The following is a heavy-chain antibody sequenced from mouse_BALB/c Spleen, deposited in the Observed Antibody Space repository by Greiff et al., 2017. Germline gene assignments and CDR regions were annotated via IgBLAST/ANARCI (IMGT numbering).Heavy chain of an antibody. D-gene: IGHD1-1*01. Sequence: VKLVESGPGLVAPSQSLSITCTVSGFSLTNSGVHWVRQSPGKGLEWLGVIWGDGSTNYNSAFKSRLSISKDNSKSQVFLKMNSLQTDDTARYYCAKPIYYYGSSLDYWGQGTTLTVSS. CDR1: GFSLTNSG. CDR2: IWGDGST. J-gene: IGHJ2*01. V-gene: IGHV2-6-6*01. CDR3: AKPIYYYGSSLDY.